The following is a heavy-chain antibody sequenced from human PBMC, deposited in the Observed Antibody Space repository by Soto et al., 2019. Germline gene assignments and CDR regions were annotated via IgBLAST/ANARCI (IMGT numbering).Heavy chain of an antibody. V-gene: IGHV3-23*01. CDR1: GFPFRSYA. D-gene: IGHD6-19*01. J-gene: IGHJ4*02. CDR3: AKDHLFSGWTSGGYFDY. CDR2: ISGSVGTT. Sequence: EVQLLESGGGLVQPGGSLRLSCEASGFPFRSYAMSWVRQAPGKGLGWVSVISGSVGTTYYADSVKGRFTISRDNSKNTLYLQMNNLRAEDTAVYYCAKDHLFSGWTSGGYFDYWGQGALVTVSS.